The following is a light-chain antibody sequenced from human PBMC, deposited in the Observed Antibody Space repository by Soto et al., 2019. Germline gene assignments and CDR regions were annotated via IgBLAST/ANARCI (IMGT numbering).Light chain of an antibody. CDR1: QTVRNN. V-gene: IGKV3D-15*01. CDR3: QQYNNWPLT. J-gene: IGKJ4*01. CDR2: GAS. Sequence: EIVLTQSPGTLSVSPGERATLSCRASQTVRNNHLAWYQQMPGQAPRLLIYGASSRAADIPDRFSGSGSGTEFTLTIISLQSEDFAVYYCQQYNNWPLTFGGGTKVDIK.